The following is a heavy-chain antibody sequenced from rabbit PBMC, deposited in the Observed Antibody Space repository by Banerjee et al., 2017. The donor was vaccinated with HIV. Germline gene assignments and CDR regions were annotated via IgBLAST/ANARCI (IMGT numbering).Heavy chain of an antibody. V-gene: IGHV1S45*01. CDR3: ARDLAGVTDWNFNL. J-gene: IGHJ4*01. CDR2: INTSSGNT. Sequence: QEQLEESGGDLVKPEGSLTLTCTASGFSFSNKYVMCWVRQAPGKGLEWIACINTSSGNTVYATWAKGRFTISKTSWTTVTLQMTSLTAADTATYFCARDLAGVTDWNFNLWGPGTLVTVS. CDR1: GFSFSNKYV. D-gene: IGHD4-1*01.